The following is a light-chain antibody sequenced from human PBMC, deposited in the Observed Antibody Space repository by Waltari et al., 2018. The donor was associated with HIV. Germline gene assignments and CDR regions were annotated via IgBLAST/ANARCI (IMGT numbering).Light chain of an antibody. V-gene: IGKV4-1*01. CDR3: QQYYISPRR. J-gene: IGKJ1*01. Sequence: DIVMTQSPDSLAVSLGERATINCKSSQSLLYRSNNENFLAWYQQKPGQPPKLLIYWASTRESGVTDRFSGSGSGTDFSLTISSLQAEDVAVYYCQQYYISPRRFGQGTKVEIK. CDR2: WAS. CDR1: QSLLYRSNNENF.